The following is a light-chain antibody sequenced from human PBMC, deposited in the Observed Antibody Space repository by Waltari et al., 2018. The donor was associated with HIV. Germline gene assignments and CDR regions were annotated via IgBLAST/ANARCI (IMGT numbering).Light chain of an antibody. Sequence: SYVLAQPPSVSVAPGKTARITCEGDDIGSQNVHWYQQRPGQAPGVVIYYDNVRPSRIPGRFSGSKSGKTATLTISRVEAGDEADFYCQVWDSNSDQVVFGGGTKLTVL. CDR3: QVWDSNSDQVV. CDR1: DIGSQN. V-gene: IGLV3-21*04. J-gene: IGLJ2*01. CDR2: YDN.